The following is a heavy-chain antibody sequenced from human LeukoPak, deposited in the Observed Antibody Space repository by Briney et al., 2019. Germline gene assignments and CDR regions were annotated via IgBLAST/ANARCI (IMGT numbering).Heavy chain of an antibody. Sequence: ASVKVSCKASGYIFTSYVLHWVRQAPGQGLEWMGWINTNTGNPTYAQGFTGRFVFSLDTSVSTAYLQISSLKADDTAKYYCARGDYETHGYQTRWGQGTLVTVSS. CDR3: ARGDYETHGYQTR. CDR1: GYIFTSYV. J-gene: IGHJ4*02. CDR2: INTNTGNP. V-gene: IGHV7-4-1*02. D-gene: IGHD3-22*01.